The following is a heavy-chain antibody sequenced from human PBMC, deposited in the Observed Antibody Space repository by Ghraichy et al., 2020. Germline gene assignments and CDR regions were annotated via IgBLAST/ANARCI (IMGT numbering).Heavy chain of an antibody. V-gene: IGHV5-51*01. Sequence: GESLNISCKVSGNTLTTFWIGWVRQMPGKGLEWMGMIYVADSDARYNPSFESQVTFSVDKSITTAFLQWSTLKASDTAMYFCATSSGSATYSTWGQGTMVTVS. CDR2: IYVADSDA. CDR3: ATSSGSATYST. CDR1: GNTLTTFW. D-gene: IGHD3-10*01. J-gene: IGHJ3*01.